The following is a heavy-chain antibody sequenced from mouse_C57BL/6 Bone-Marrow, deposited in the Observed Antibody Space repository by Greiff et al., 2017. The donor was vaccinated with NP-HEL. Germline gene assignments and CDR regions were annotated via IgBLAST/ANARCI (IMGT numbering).Heavy chain of an antibody. D-gene: IGHD2-3*01. Sequence: LVEPGASVKISCKASGYAFSSSWMNWVKQRPGKGLEWIGRIYPGDGDTNYNGKFKGKATLTADKSSSTAYMQLSSLTSEDSAVYFCARWLLFYFDYWGQGTTLTVSS. CDR3: ARWLLFYFDY. CDR1: GYAFSSSW. J-gene: IGHJ2*01. CDR2: IYPGDGDT. V-gene: IGHV1-82*01.